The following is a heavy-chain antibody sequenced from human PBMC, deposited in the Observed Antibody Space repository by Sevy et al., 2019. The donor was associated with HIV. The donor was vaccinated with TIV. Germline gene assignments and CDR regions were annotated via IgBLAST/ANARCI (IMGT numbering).Heavy chain of an antibody. D-gene: IGHD1-26*01. CDR1: GFTFARYT. CDR2: IFGDGSQR. V-gene: IGHV3-23*03. CDR3: AKDREPDSYWEFDF. J-gene: IGHJ4*02. Sequence: QLGGSLRLSCVTSGFTFARYTMNWVRQAPGKGLEWVAGIFGDGSQRFYADSVRGRFTISRDQSKNTVYLQMNNVRAEDTALYYCAKDREPDSYWEFDFWGQGILVTVSS.